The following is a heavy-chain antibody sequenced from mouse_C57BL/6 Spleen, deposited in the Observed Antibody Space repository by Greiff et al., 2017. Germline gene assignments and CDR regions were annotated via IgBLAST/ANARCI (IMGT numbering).Heavy chain of an antibody. CDR1: GYTFTSYW. D-gene: IGHD1-1*01. V-gene: IGHV1-69*01. Sequence: QVQLQQPGAELVMPGASVKLSCKASGYTFTSYWMHWVKQRPGQGLEWIGEIDPSDSYTNYNQKFKGKSTLTVDKSSSTAYMQLSSLTAEDSAVYYCARLGRGITTVVDAMDYWGQGTSVTVSS. CDR3: ARLGRGITTVVDAMDY. CDR2: IDPSDSYT. J-gene: IGHJ4*01.